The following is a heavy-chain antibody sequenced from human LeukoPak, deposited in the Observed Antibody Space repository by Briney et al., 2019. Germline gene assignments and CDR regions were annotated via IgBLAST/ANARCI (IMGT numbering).Heavy chain of an antibody. D-gene: IGHD5-18*01. Sequence: SVKVSCKASGGTFSSYAISWVRQAPGQGLEWMGGSIPIFGTANYAQKFQGRVTITADESTSTAYMELSSLRSEDTAVYYCARDPVRGYSYGYYGMDVWGKGTTVTVSS. V-gene: IGHV1-69*01. CDR3: ARDPVRGYSYGYYGMDV. CDR2: SIPIFGTA. CDR1: GGTFSSYA. J-gene: IGHJ6*04.